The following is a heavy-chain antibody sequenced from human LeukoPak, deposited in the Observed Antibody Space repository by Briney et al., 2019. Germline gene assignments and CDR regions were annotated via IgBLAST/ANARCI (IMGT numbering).Heavy chain of an antibody. J-gene: IGHJ4*01. V-gene: IGHV4-61*02. D-gene: IGHD3-10*01. CDR1: GGSISSGSYY. CDR3: AREGYYGSGSYPDY. Sequence: SETLSLTCTVSGGSISSGSYYWSWIRQPAGKGLEWIVRIYTSGSTNYNPSLKSRVTISVDTSKNQFSLKLSSVTAADTAVYYCAREGYYGSGSYPDYWGQGTLVTVSS. CDR2: IYTSGST.